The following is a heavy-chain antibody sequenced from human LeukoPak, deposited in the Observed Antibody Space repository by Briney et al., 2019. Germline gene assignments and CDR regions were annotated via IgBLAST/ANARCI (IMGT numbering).Heavy chain of an antibody. CDR1: GGSINSYY. Sequence: SETLSLTCTVSGGSINSYYWSWIRQPAGKGLEWIGRIYSSGSTNYNPSLKSRVSMSVDTSKNQFSLKLTSVTASDTALYYCARGGKATVVTMWGQGILVTVSS. J-gene: IGHJ4*02. D-gene: IGHD4-23*01. CDR2: IYSSGST. V-gene: IGHV4-4*07. CDR3: ARGGKATVVTM.